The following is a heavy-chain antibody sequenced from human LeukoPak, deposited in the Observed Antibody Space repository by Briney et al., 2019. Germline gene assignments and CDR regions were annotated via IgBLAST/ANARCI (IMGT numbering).Heavy chain of an antibody. CDR1: GFTFSSYW. Sequence: PGGSLRLSCAASGFTFSSYWMHWVRQAPGKGLVWVSRINTDGSSTIYADSVKGRFTISRDNAKNTLYLQMNSLRAEDTAVFYCARGQDYIWGTYRYHDAFDIWGQGTMVTVSS. CDR3: ARGQDYIWGTYRYHDAFDI. D-gene: IGHD3-16*02. V-gene: IGHV3-74*01. CDR2: INTDGSST. J-gene: IGHJ3*02.